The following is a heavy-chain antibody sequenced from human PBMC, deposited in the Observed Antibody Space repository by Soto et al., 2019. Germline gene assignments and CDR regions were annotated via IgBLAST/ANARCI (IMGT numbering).Heavy chain of an antibody. CDR3: ARVSATGTRWFDP. Sequence: QVQLQESGPGLVKPSQTLSLTCTVSGASMNSGAYYWSWVRQPPGKGLEWSGYIYHNGRTYNNPSLMSRVTISLDTSKNQFSLKLNSVSAADTAVYYCARVSATGTRWFDPWGQGTLVTVSS. CDR1: GASMNSGAYY. J-gene: IGHJ5*02. CDR2: IYHNGRT. V-gene: IGHV4-31*03. D-gene: IGHD6-13*01.